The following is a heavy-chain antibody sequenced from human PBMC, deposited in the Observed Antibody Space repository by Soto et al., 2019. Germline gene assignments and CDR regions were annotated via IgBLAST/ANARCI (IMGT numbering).Heavy chain of an antibody. CDR2: INPNSGGT. CDR3: ARGGYSSSWYASNWFDP. CDR1: GYTFTGYY. J-gene: IGHJ5*02. V-gene: IGHV1-2*04. Sequence: QVQLVQSGAEVKKPGASVKVSCKASGYTFTGYYMHWVRQAPGQGLEWMGWINPNSGGTNYAQKFQGWVTMTRDTSISTAYMELSRLRSDDTAVYYCARGGYSSSWYASNWFDPWGQGTLVTVSS. D-gene: IGHD6-13*01.